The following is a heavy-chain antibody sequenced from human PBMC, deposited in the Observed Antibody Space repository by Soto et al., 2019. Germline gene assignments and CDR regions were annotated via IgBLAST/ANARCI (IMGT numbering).Heavy chain of an antibody. J-gene: IGHJ4*02. CDR2: MNPNSGNT. Sequence: QVQLVQSGAEVKKPGASVKVSCKASGYTFTSYDINWVRQATGQGLEWMGWMNPNSGNTGYAQKFQGRVTMTRYTSISTAYMELSSMRSEDKAVYCCAREDSSCWSKDRGQGTMVTVSS. CDR3: AREDSSCWSKD. CDR1: GYTFTSYD. D-gene: IGHD6-19*01. V-gene: IGHV1-8*01.